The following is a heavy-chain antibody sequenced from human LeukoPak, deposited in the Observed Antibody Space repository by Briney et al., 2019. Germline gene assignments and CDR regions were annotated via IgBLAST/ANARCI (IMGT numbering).Heavy chain of an antibody. Sequence: SETLSLTCTVSGGSISSYYWSWIRQPPGKGLEWIGYIYYSGSTNYSPSLKSRVTISVDTSKNQFSLKLRSVTAADTAVYYCARISSSNWYNERGAFDVWGQGTMVTVSS. D-gene: IGHD6-13*01. V-gene: IGHV4-59*01. J-gene: IGHJ3*01. CDR2: IYYSGST. CDR1: GGSISSYY. CDR3: ARISSSNWYNERGAFDV.